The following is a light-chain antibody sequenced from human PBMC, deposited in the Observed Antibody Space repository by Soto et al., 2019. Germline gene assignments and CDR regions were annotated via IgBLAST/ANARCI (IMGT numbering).Light chain of an antibody. J-gene: IGLJ2*01. V-gene: IGLV2-14*01. CDR1: SSDVGGYNY. CDR3: SSYASSGTLVL. Sequence: QSVLTQPASVSGSPGQSITFSCTGTSSDVGGYNYVSWYQQHPGKAPKLMIFEVSNRPSGVSNRFSGSKSGNTAPLTISGLQDEDEADYYCSSYASSGTLVLFGGGTKLTVL. CDR2: EVS.